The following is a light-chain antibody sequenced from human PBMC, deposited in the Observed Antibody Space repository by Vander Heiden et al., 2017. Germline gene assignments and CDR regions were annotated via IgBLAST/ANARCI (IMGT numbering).Light chain of an antibody. Sequence: EIVMTQSPATLSVSPGERATLSCRASQSVSSNLAWYKQKPGQAPRLLIYGASTRATGIPARFSGSGYGTEFTLTISSLQSEDFAVYYCQQNNNWPLYTFGQGTKLEIK. V-gene: IGKV3D-15*01. CDR3: QQNNNWPLYT. J-gene: IGKJ2*01. CDR1: QSVSSN. CDR2: GAS.